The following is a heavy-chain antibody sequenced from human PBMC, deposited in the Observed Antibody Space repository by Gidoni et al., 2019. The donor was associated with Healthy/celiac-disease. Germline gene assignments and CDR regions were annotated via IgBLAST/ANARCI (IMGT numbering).Heavy chain of an antibody. CDR2: IYSGGST. J-gene: IGHJ6*03. CDR3: ARGTTVTTVYYDYYMDV. Sequence: EVQLVETGGGLIQPGGSLRLSCAASGFTVSSNYMSWVRQAPGKGLEWVSVIYSGGSTNYADSVKGRFTISRDNSKNTLYLQMNSLRAEDTAVYYCARGTTVTTVYYDYYMDVWGKGTTVTVSS. D-gene: IGHD4-4*01. CDR1: GFTVSSNY. V-gene: IGHV3-53*02.